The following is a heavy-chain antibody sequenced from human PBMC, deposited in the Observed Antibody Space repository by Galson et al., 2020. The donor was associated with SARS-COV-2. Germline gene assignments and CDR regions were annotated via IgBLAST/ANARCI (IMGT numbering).Heavy chain of an antibody. J-gene: IGHJ4*01. CDR3: ACDSPSGTLFDWLSFDLAFQIDY. D-gene: IGHD3-9*01. V-gene: IGHV3-30*03. CDR1: GFTFSSYG. Sequence: GESLKISCAASGFTFSSYGMNWVRQAPGKGLEWVAVISYDGSNKYYADSEKGRFTISRDNSTNTLYLQMNSLRAEDTAVYYCACDSPSGTLFDWLSFDLAFQIDYWGHGTLVTVSS. CDR2: ISYDGSNK.